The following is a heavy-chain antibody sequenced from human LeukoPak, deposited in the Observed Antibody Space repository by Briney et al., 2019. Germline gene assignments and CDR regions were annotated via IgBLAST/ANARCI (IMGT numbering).Heavy chain of an antibody. Sequence: GSSVKVSCKASGGTFSSYAISWVRQAPGQGLEWMGGIIPIFGTANYAQKFQGRVTITTDESTSTAYMELSSLGSEDTAVYYCARERGVGVAKEKKQPNEYYFDYWGQGTLSPSPQ. J-gene: IGHJ4*02. CDR3: ARERGVGVAKEKKQPNEYYFDY. CDR2: IIPIFGTA. D-gene: IGHD3-3*01. CDR1: GGTFSSYA. V-gene: IGHV1-69*05.